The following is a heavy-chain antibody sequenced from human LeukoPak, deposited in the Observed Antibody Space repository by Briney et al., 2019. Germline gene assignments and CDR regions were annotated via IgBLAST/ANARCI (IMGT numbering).Heavy chain of an antibody. V-gene: IGHV4-34*01. Sequence: SETLSLTCAVYGGSFSGYYWSWIRQPPGKGLEWIGEINHSGSTNYNPSLESRVTISVNTSKNQYSLNLSSVTAADTAVYYCARLWSNDLWGQGTLVTVSS. D-gene: IGHD2-21*01. J-gene: IGHJ5*02. CDR1: GGSFSGYY. CDR2: INHSGST. CDR3: ARLWSNDL.